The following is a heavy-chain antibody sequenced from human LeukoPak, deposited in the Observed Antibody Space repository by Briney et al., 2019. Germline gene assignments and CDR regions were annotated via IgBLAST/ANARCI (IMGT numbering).Heavy chain of an antibody. V-gene: IGHV3-11*03. CDR3: ARTRDCSSTSCYAQFDY. CDR1: GFTFSDYY. D-gene: IGHD2-2*01. Sequence: GGSLRLSCAASGFTFSDYYMSWIRQAPGKGLEWVSYISSSSSYTNYADSVKGRFTISRDNAKNSLYLQMNSLRAEDTAVYYCARTRDCSSTSCYAQFDYWGQGTQVTVSS. CDR2: ISSSSSYT. J-gene: IGHJ4*02.